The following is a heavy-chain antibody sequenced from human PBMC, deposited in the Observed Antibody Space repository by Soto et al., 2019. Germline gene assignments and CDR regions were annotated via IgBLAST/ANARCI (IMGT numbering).Heavy chain of an antibody. V-gene: IGHV3-30*03. Sequence: QVQLVESGGGVVQPGRSLRLSCAASGFTFSSYGMHWVRQAPGKGLEWVAVISYDGSNKYYVDSVKVRFTISRDNYKNTLYLQMNSLRAEETAVYYCASCSSTSCLYYGGQGTLVTVSS. CDR1: GFTFSSYG. CDR2: ISYDGSNK. J-gene: IGHJ4*02. D-gene: IGHD2-2*01. CDR3: ASCSSTSCLYY.